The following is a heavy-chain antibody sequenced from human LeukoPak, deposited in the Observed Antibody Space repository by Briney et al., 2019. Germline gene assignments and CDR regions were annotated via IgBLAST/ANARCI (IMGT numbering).Heavy chain of an antibody. Sequence: SETLSLTCTVSGGSISSYYWSWIRQPPGKGLEWIGYIYYSGSTNYNPSLKSRVTISVDTSKNQFSLKLSSVTAADTAVYYCARDQRRYHDAFDIWGQGTMVTVSS. D-gene: IGHD2-15*01. J-gene: IGHJ3*02. CDR3: ARDQRRYHDAFDI. CDR1: GGSISSYY. V-gene: IGHV4-59*01. CDR2: IYYSGST.